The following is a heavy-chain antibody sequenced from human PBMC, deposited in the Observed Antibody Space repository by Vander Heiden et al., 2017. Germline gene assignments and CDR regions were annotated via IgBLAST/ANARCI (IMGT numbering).Heavy chain of an antibody. D-gene: IGHD3-3*01. Sequence: EVQLVESGGGLIEPGGSLRLSCAASGFTVSSNYMSWVRQAPGKGLEWVSVIYSGGSTYYADSVKGRFTISRDNSKNTLYLQMNSLRAEDTAVYYCARYRERLSPLDYWGQGTLVTVSS. J-gene: IGHJ4*02. CDR3: ARYRERLSPLDY. CDR2: IYSGGST. V-gene: IGHV3-53*01. CDR1: GFTVSSNY.